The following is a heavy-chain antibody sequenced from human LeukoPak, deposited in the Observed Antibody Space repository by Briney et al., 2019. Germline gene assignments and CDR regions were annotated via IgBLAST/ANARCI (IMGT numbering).Heavy chain of an antibody. V-gene: IGHV1-18*01. Sequence: SVKVSCKASGYTFTSYGISWVRQAPGQGLEWMGWISAYNGNTNYAQKLQGRVTMTTDTSTSTAYMELRSLRSDDTAVYYCARVAAGDFYRGSNWFDPWGQGTLVTVSS. D-gene: IGHD6-13*01. CDR1: GYTFTSYG. J-gene: IGHJ5*02. CDR3: ARVAAGDFYRGSNWFDP. CDR2: ISAYNGNT.